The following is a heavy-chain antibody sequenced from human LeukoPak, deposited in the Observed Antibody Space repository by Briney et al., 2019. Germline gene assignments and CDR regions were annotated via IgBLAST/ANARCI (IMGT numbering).Heavy chain of an antibody. J-gene: IGHJ6*02. D-gene: IGHD3-10*01. Sequence: SETLSLTCTVSGASINNYYWSWIRQPPGKGLEWIGYIYYSGSTNYNPSLKSRVTMSVDTSKNQFSLKLSSVTAADAAVYYCAVMVRGVDWSMDVWGQGTTVTVSS. CDR3: AVMVRGVDWSMDV. CDR1: GASINNYY. CDR2: IYYSGST. V-gene: IGHV4-59*08.